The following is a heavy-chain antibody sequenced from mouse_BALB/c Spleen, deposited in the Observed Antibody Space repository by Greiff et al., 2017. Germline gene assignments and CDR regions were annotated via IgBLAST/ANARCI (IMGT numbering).Heavy chain of an antibody. Sequence: EVKLVESGGDLVKPGGSLKLSCAASGFTFSSYGMSWVRQTPDKRLEWVATISSGGSYTYYPDSVKGRFTISRDNAKNTLYLQMSSLKSEDTAMYYCARHGRTDYWGQGTSVTVSS. CDR1: GFTFSSYG. V-gene: IGHV5-6*01. J-gene: IGHJ4*01. CDR3: ARHGRTDY. CDR2: ISSGGSYT.